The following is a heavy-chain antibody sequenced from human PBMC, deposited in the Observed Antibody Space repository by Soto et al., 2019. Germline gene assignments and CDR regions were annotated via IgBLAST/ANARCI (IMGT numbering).Heavy chain of an antibody. D-gene: IGHD5-12*01. V-gene: IGHV4-59*08. CDR1: GGSISSNY. CDR3: ARHYSGYGYDAFDI. Sequence: SETLSLTCTVSGGSISSNYWSWIRQPPGKGLGGIGYISDSGSPTSTPSLKSRVTISVATSKNQFSLKLSSVTAADTAVYYCARHYSGYGYDAFDIWGQGTMVTVSS. CDR2: ISDSGSP. J-gene: IGHJ3*02.